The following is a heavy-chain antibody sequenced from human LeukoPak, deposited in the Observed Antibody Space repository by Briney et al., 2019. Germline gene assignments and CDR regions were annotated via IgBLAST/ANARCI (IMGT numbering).Heavy chain of an antibody. J-gene: IGHJ4*02. D-gene: IGHD3-3*01. CDR3: ARVPSTIFGVVIISGNYYFDY. CDR1: GYTFTSYG. Sequence: GASVKVSCKASGYTFTSYGISWVRQAPGQGLEWMGWISAYNGNTNYAQKLQGRVTMTTDTSTSTAYMELRSLRSDDTAVYYCARVPSTIFGVVIISGNYYFDYWGQGTLVTVSS. V-gene: IGHV1-18*01. CDR2: ISAYNGNT.